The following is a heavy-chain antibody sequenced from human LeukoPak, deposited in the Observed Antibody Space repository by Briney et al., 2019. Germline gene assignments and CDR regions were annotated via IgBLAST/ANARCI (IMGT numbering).Heavy chain of an antibody. Sequence: SVKVSCKASGGTFSSYAISWVRQAPGQGLEWMGRIIPIFGLANYAQKFQGRVTITADKSTSTAYMELSSLRSEDTAVYYCARDESLGEPVYWGQGTLVTVSS. CDR3: ARDESLGEPVY. CDR1: GGTFSSYA. V-gene: IGHV1-69*04. D-gene: IGHD3-16*01. CDR2: IIPIFGLA. J-gene: IGHJ4*02.